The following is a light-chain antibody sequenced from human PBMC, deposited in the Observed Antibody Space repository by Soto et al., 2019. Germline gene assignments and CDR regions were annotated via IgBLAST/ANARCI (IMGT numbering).Light chain of an antibody. CDR3: QQYGPPYT. V-gene: IGKV3-20*01. CDR1: QSVSRGY. Sequence: EIVLTQSPGTLSLSPGERATLSCRASQSVSRGYFSWYQQTPGQAPRLLIYGASIRATGVPDRFRGSGSGTDFTLTISRLEPEDFAVYYCQQYGPPYTFGQGTKLEIK. CDR2: GAS. J-gene: IGKJ2*01.